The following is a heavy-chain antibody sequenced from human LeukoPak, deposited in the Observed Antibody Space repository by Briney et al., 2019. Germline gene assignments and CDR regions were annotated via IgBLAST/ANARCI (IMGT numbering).Heavy chain of an antibody. CDR1: GGTFSSYA. Sequence: ASVKVSCKASGGTFSSYAISWVRQAPGQGLEWMGRIIPILGIANYAQKFQGRVTITADESTSTAYMELSSLRSEDTAVYYCARESPDYYDSVAYWGQGTLVTVSS. D-gene: IGHD3-22*01. V-gene: IGHV1-69*04. CDR2: IIPILGIA. J-gene: IGHJ4*02. CDR3: ARESPDYYDSVAY.